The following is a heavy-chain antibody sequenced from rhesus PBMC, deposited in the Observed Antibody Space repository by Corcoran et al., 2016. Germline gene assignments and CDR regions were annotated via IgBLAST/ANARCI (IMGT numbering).Heavy chain of an antibody. CDR1: GGSISSGYD. CDR3: ARDSGCTGSGCHDAFDF. CDR2: IYGTRGST. D-gene: IGHD2-21*01. V-gene: IGHV4-76*01. Sequence: QVQLQESGPGVVKPSETLSLTCAVSGGSISSGYDWSWIRQPPGKGLEWIGYIYGTRGSTNYNPSLKNRVTISKDASKNQFSRKLSSVTSADTAVYYCARDSGCTGSGCHDAFDFWGQGLRVTVSS. J-gene: IGHJ3*01.